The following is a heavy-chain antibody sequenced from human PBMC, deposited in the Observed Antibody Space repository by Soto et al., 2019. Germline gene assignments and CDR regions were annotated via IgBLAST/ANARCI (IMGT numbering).Heavy chain of an antibody. V-gene: IGHV4-39*01. CDR1: GGSISSSSYY. CDR2: IYYSGST. CDR3: ARVPSISSSWTYYYYYYGMDV. J-gene: IGHJ6*02. D-gene: IGHD6-13*01. Sequence: SETLSLTCTVSGGSISSSSYYWGWIRQPPGKGLEWIGSIYYSGSTYYNPSLKSRVTISVDTSKNQFSLKLSSVTAADTAVYYCARVPSISSSWTYYYYYYGMDVWGQGTTVTVSS.